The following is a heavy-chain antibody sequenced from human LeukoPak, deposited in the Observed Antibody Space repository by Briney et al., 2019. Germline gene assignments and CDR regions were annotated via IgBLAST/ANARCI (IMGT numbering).Heavy chain of an antibody. CDR3: ARGQSQFDY. CDR1: GYTITSYD. CDR2: MNPNSGNA. V-gene: IGHV1-8*01. J-gene: IGHJ4*02. Sequence: GASVKVSCKASGYTITSYDINWVRQATGQGLEWMGWMNPNSGNAVYAQKFQGRVTMTRNTSITTAYMELTSLRSEDTAMYYCARGQSQFDYWGQGTLVTVSS.